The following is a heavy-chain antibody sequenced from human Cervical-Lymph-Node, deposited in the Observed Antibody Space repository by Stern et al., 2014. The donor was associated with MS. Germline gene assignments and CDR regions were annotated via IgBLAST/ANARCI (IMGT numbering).Heavy chain of an antibody. J-gene: IGHJ3*02. CDR2: TYHRSRWYY. V-gene: IGHV6-1*01. CDR3: ARDVSSSPDAFDT. CDR1: GDSVSSNRAT. D-gene: IGHD6-6*01. Sequence: QVQLVQSGPGLVKPSQTLSLTCAISGDSVSSNRATWSWIRQSPSRGLEWLGRTYHRSRWYYDYALSVKSRVTIRTDTSKNQFSLWLNSVTPEDTAVYYCARDVSSSPDAFDTWGQGTMVTVSS.